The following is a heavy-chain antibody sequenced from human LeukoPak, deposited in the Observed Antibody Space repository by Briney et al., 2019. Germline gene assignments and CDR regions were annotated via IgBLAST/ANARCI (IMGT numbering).Heavy chain of an antibody. Sequence: PGGSLRLSCAASGFTVSSNYMSWVRQAPGKGLEWVSVIYSGGSTYYADSVKGRFTISRDNSKNTLYLQMNSLRAEDTAVYYCARDRGPSSYYGMDVWGQGTTVTVSS. J-gene: IGHJ6*02. V-gene: IGHV3-66*01. CDR1: GFTVSSNY. CDR3: ARDRGPSSYYGMDV. D-gene: IGHD3-10*01. CDR2: IYSGGST.